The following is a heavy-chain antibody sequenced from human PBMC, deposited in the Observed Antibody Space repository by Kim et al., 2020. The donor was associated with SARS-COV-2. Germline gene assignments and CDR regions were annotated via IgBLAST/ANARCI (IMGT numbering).Heavy chain of an antibody. CDR3: ARMEGNSSSVWADN. V-gene: IGHV1-2*06. D-gene: IGHD6-6*01. J-gene: IGHJ4*02. CDR1: GYTFTGYY. CDR2: INPDTGDT. Sequence: ASVKVSCKASGYTFTGYYIHWVRRAPGQGLEWMGLINPDTGDTKYAEKFQGRVVMTRDTSIRTTYMELRSLRFDDMAVYYCARMEGNSSSVWADNWGQG.